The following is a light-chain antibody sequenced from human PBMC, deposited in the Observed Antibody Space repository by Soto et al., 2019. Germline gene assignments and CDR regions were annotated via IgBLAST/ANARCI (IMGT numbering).Light chain of an antibody. CDR1: SSDIGSYNL. J-gene: IGLJ2*01. Sequence: QSALTQPASVSGSPGQSITISCTGSSSDIGSYNLVSWYQKEPGKAPKLVIYEAYKRPSGVSARFSGSKSGNTASLTISGLQAEDEADYYCSSYTSSSTLVFGGGTKVTVL. CDR3: SSYTSSSTLV. V-gene: IGLV2-14*02. CDR2: EAY.